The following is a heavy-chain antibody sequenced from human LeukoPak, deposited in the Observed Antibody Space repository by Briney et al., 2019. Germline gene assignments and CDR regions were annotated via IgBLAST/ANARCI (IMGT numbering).Heavy chain of an antibody. D-gene: IGHD1-26*01. V-gene: IGHV1-2*02. Sequence: ASVKVSCKASGHTFSDYYMHWVRQAPGQGPEWIGSINPDNDGTNYAQTFQGRVTMTRDTSINTAYMELSSLRSDDTAVYYCALVTIVGASLDYWGQGTLVTVSS. CDR3: ALVTIVGASLDY. CDR2: INPDNDGT. CDR1: GHTFSDYY. J-gene: IGHJ4*02.